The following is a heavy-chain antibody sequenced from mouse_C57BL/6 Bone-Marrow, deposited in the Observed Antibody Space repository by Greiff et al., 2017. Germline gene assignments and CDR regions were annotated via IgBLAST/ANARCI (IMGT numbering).Heavy chain of an antibody. Sequence: QVQLQQPGAELVKPGASVKLSCKASGYTFTSYWMHWVKQRPGKGLEWIGMIHPNRGSTNYNEKFKSKATLTVDKSSSTAYMQLSSLTSEDSAVYYCARWRTYYSNYYFDYWGQGTTLTVSS. CDR3: ARWRTYYSNYYFDY. D-gene: IGHD2-5*01. CDR2: IHPNRGST. J-gene: IGHJ2*01. V-gene: IGHV1-64*01. CDR1: GYTFTSYW.